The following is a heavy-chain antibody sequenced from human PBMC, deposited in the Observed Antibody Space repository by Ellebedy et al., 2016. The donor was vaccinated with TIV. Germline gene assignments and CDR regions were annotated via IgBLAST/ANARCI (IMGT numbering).Heavy chain of an antibody. D-gene: IGHD3-10*01. CDR2: IKQDGSEK. CDR1: GFTFSSYW. Sequence: GGSLRLXXAASGFTFSSYWMSWVRQAPGKGLEWVANIKQDGSEKYYVDSVKGRFTISRDNAKNSLYLQMNSLRAEDTAVYYCARFTMVRGAHFDYWGQGTLVTVSS. V-gene: IGHV3-7*01. CDR3: ARFTMVRGAHFDY. J-gene: IGHJ4*02.